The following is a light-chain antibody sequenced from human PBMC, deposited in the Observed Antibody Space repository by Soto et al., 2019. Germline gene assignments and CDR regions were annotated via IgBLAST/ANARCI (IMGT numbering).Light chain of an antibody. CDR2: EVS. Sequence: QSALTQPASVSGSPGQSITISCTGTSSDVGGYNYVSWYQLHPGKAPKLMVYEVSNRPPGVSNRFSGSKSGNTASLTISGLQAEDEADYYCSSYTSSTAYVFGTGTKVTVL. CDR3: SSYTSSTAYV. J-gene: IGLJ1*01. CDR1: SSDVGGYNY. V-gene: IGLV2-14*01.